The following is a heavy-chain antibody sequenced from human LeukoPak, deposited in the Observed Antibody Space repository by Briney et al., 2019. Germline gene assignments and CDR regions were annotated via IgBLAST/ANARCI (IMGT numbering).Heavy chain of an antibody. CDR3: AKRNGPDIVVVTAEMDV. D-gene: IGHD2-21*02. J-gene: IGHJ6*04. Sequence: GGSLRLSCAASGFTFSSYGMHWVRQAPGKGLEWVSSISTSSSYIYYADSVKGRFTISRDNARNSLYLQMNSLRAEDTAVYYCAKRNGPDIVVVTAEMDVWGKGTTVTISS. CDR2: ISTSSSYI. CDR1: GFTFSSYG. V-gene: IGHV3-21*01.